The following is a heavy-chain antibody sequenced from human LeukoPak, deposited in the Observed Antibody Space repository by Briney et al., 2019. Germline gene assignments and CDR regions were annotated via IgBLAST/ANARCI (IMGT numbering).Heavy chain of an antibody. D-gene: IGHD6-19*01. CDR3: ASSCSGWFPYCY. Sequence: PSETLSLTCTVSGGSISSSSYYWGWIRQPPGKGLEWIGRIYTSGSTNYNPSLKSRVTISVDKSKNQFSLKLSSVTAADTAVYYCASSCSGWFPYCYWGQGTLVTVSS. CDR2: IYTSGST. CDR1: GGSISSSSYY. V-gene: IGHV4-61*05. J-gene: IGHJ4*02.